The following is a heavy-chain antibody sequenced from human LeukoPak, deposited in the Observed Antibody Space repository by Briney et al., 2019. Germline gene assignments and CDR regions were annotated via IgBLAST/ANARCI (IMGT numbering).Heavy chain of an antibody. CDR3: AREIAAAGTDY. Sequence: GGSLRLSCSASGFTFSDYYMSWIRQAPGKGLEWDSYISSSGNAMYYADSVKGRFTISRDNAKNSLYLQMNSLRAEDTAVYYCAREIAAAGTDYWGQGTLVTVSS. CDR1: GFTFSDYY. CDR2: ISSSGNAM. V-gene: IGHV3-11*04. J-gene: IGHJ4*02. D-gene: IGHD6-13*01.